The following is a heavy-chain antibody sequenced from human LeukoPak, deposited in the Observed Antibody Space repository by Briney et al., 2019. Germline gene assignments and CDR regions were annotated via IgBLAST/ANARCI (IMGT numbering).Heavy chain of an antibody. J-gene: IGHJ4*02. Sequence: GGSLRLSCEVSGITFSGYGMHWVRQAPGKGLEWVAAVWANGNTKYYADSVKGRFTISRDNSKNTLHLQIDSLRAGDTATYYCTRDNANRAYDYWGQGTLVTVSS. CDR2: VWANGNTK. CDR1: GITFSGYG. V-gene: IGHV3-33*01. CDR3: TRDNANRAYDY. D-gene: IGHD2-2*01.